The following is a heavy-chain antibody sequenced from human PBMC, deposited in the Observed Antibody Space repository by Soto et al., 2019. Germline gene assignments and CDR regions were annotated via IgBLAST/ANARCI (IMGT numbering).Heavy chain of an antibody. V-gene: IGHV3-48*02. Sequence: GGSLRLSCAASGFTFSSYGMSWVRQAPGKGLEWVSYISSSGRRTYYADSVKGRFTISRDNAKNSLYLQMNSLRDEDTAVYYCARDRSLFDYWGQGALVTVSS. CDR1: GFTFSSYG. J-gene: IGHJ4*02. CDR3: ARDRSLFDY. CDR2: ISSSGRRT.